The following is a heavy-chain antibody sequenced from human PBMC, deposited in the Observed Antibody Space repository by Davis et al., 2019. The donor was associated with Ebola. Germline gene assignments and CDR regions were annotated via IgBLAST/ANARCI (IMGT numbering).Heavy chain of an antibody. Sequence: SVKVSCKASGYTFTSYYMHWVRQAPGQGLEWMGGIIPIFGAASYAQKFQGRVTITADESTSTAYMELSSLRSEDTAVYYCATSYSGSFDYWGQGTLVTVSS. V-gene: IGHV1-69*13. J-gene: IGHJ4*02. CDR2: IIPIFGAA. CDR3: ATSYSGSFDY. D-gene: IGHD1-26*01. CDR1: GYTFTSYY.